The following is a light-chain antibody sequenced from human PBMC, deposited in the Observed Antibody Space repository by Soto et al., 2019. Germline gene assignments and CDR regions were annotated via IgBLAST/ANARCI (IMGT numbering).Light chain of an antibody. J-gene: IGLJ1*01. CDR1: SSDVGSYNL. CDR3: CSYAGSSTLYV. V-gene: IGLV2-23*01. CDR2: EGT. Sequence: QSVLTQPASVSGSPGRSITISCTGTSSDVGSYNLVSWYQQHPGKAPKVIIYEGTKRPSGVSNRFSGSKSGNTASLTISGLQAEDEADYYCCSYAGSSTLYVFGTGTKVTVL.